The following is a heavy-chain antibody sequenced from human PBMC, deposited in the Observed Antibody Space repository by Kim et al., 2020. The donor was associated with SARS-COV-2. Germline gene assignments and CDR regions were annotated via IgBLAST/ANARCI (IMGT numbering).Heavy chain of an antibody. J-gene: IGHJ6*02. CDR2: INHSGST. CDR3: ARGAVTTNPGGYYYYGMDV. V-gene: IGHV4-34*01. D-gene: IGHD4-17*01. CDR1: GGSFSGYY. Sequence: SETLSLTCAVYGGSFSGYYWSWIRQPPGKGLEWIGEINHSGSTNYNPSLKSRVTISVDTSKNQFSLKLSSVTAADTAVYYCARGAVTTNPGGYYYYGMDVWGQGTTVTVSS.